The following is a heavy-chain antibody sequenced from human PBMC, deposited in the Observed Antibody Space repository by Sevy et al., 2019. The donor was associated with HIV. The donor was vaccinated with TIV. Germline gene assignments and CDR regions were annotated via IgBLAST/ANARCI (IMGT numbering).Heavy chain of an antibody. D-gene: IGHD6-13*01. CDR2: ISSSSSTR. Sequence: AGSLRLSCAASGFTFSSYSMNWVRQAPGKVLQWVSYISSSSSTRYYADSVKGRFTISRDNAKNSLYLQMNSLRAEDTAVYYCARDGDKGPYSSSWYGSPDYWGQRTLVTVSS. CDR1: GFTFSSYS. CDR3: ARDGDKGPYSSSWYGSPDY. J-gene: IGHJ4*02. V-gene: IGHV3-48*01.